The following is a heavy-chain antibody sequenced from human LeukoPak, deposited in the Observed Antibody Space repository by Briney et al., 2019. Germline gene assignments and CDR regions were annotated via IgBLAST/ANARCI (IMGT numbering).Heavy chain of an antibody. J-gene: IGHJ5*02. Sequence: ASVKVSCKASGYTFTGYYMHWVRQAPGQGLEWMGWINPNSGGTNYAQKFQGRVTMTRDTSISTAYMELSRLRSDDTAVYYCATFRTHQYNWFDPWGQGTLVTVSS. D-gene: IGHD1-1*01. V-gene: IGHV1-2*02. CDR1: GYTFTGYY. CDR3: ATFRTHQYNWFDP. CDR2: INPNSGGT.